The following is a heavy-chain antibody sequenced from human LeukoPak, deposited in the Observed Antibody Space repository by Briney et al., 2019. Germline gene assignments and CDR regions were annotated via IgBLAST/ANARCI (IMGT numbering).Heavy chain of an antibody. J-gene: IGHJ5*02. D-gene: IGHD3-3*01. CDR2: IYYSGST. CDR3: ARSSGVAIHNWFDP. Sequence: PSETLSLTCTVSGGSIRGSSYYWVWIRQPPGKGLEWIGTIYYSGSTYYNPSLKSRVTISADTSKNQLSLKVRSVTAADTAVYYCARSSGVAIHNWFDPWGQGTLVTVSS. CDR1: GGSIRGSSYY. V-gene: IGHV4-39*01.